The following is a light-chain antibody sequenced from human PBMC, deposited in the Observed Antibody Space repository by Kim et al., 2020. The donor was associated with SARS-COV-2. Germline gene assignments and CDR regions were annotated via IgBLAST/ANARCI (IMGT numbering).Light chain of an antibody. Sequence: SSPGERATHSCRASQSVSSYLAWYQHKPGQPPRLLIYDTFNRATGIPARFSGSGSGTDFTLTISSLEPEDFAVYYCQQRSNWPLTFGGGTKVDIK. J-gene: IGKJ4*01. CDR2: DTF. CDR3: QQRSNWPLT. CDR1: QSVSSY. V-gene: IGKV3-11*01.